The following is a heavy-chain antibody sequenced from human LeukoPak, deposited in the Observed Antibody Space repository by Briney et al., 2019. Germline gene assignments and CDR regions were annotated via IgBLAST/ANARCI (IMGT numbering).Heavy chain of an antibody. Sequence: SETLSLTCTVSGGSISSGSYYWSWIRQPAGKGLEWIGRIYTSGSTNYNPSLKSRVTISVDTSKNQFSLKLSSVTAADTAVYYCARDQGIAAAGTGGLDYWGQGTLVTVSS. V-gene: IGHV4-61*02. CDR2: IYTSGST. J-gene: IGHJ4*02. CDR3: ARDQGIAAAGTGGLDY. D-gene: IGHD6-13*01. CDR1: GGSISSGSYY.